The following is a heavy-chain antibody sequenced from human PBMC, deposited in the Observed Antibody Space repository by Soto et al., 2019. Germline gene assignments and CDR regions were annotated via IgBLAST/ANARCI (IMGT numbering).Heavy chain of an antibody. CDR3: ARDLGDGLRAFDI. D-gene: IGHD3-16*01. CDR2: IYYSGST. CDR1: GGSISSGGYY. Sequence: SETLSLTCTVSGGSISSGGYYWSWIRQHPGKGLEWIGYIYYSGSTYYNPSLKSRVTISVDTSKNQFSLKLSSVTAADTAVYYCARDLGDGLRAFDIWGQGTMVTVSS. J-gene: IGHJ3*02. V-gene: IGHV4-31*03.